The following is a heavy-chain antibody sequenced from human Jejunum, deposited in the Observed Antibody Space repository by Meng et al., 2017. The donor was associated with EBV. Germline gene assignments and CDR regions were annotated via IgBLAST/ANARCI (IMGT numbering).Heavy chain of an antibody. CDR2: SYFSGNT. D-gene: IGHD3-3*01. Sequence: LHLPESGPGLVKPSETLSLTCTVSGGSISNSIYYWGWIRQPPGKVLEWIGSSYFSGNTYYNPSLKSRVSVSVDTSKNQFSLKLTSVTAADTAVYYCVKTLGDFWSGGLDCWGQGTLVTVSS. V-gene: IGHV4-39*01. J-gene: IGHJ4*02. CDR1: GGSISNSIYY. CDR3: VKTLGDFWSGGLDC.